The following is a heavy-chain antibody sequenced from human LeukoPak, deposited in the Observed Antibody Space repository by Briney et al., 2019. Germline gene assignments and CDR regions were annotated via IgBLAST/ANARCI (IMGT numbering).Heavy chain of an antibody. Sequence: GGSLRLSCAASGLSFSSYWMHWVRQAPGKGLVWVSRINSDGSSIMYADSVKGRFTISRDNAKNTLHLQMNSLRAEDTAVYYCAKDAIGTDSITMIAHDPWGQGTLVTVSS. CDR3: AKDAIGTDSITMIAHDP. J-gene: IGHJ5*02. CDR1: GLSFSSYW. V-gene: IGHV3-74*03. D-gene: IGHD3-22*01. CDR2: INSDGSSI.